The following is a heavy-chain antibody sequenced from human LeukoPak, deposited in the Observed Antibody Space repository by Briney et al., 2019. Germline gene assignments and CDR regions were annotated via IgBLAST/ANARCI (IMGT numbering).Heavy chain of an antibody. CDR3: AKGLNIAITMIMYY. D-gene: IGHD3-22*01. Sequence: PGGSLRLSCAASGFTFSSYAMSWVRQAPGKGLEWVSAISGSGGSTYYADSVKGRFTISRDNSKNTLYLQTNSLRAEDTAVYYCAKGLNIAITMIMYYWGQGTLVTVSS. J-gene: IGHJ4*02. CDR1: GFTFSSYA. CDR2: ISGSGGST. V-gene: IGHV3-23*01.